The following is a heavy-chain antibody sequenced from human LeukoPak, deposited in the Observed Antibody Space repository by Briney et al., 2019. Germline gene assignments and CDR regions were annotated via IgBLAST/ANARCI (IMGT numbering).Heavy chain of an antibody. D-gene: IGHD3/OR15-3a*01. CDR1: GFTFRTYG. CDR2: ITGSSTWT. CDR3: ARELVSLGTGYFDL. Sequence: GGSLRLSCEASGFTFRTYGMTWVRQAPGKGLEWVSGITGSSTWTYYADSVKGRFTISRDNSKNTLHLQMSRLRAEDTAIYYCARELVSLGTGYFDLWGRGTLVTVSS. J-gene: IGHJ2*01. V-gene: IGHV3-23*01.